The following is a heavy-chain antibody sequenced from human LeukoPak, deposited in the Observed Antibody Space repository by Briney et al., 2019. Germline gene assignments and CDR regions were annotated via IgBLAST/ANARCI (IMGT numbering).Heavy chain of an antibody. Sequence: GGSLRLSCAASGFTFSSYAMHWVRQAPGKGLEYVSAISSNGGSTYYANSVKGRFTISRDNAKNSLCLQMNSLRVEDTAVYYCARVGGHCSGGSCYSPSPNFDYWGQGTLVTVSS. D-gene: IGHD2-15*01. CDR3: ARVGGHCSGGSCYSPSPNFDY. V-gene: IGHV3-64*01. CDR1: GFTFSSYA. CDR2: ISSNGGST. J-gene: IGHJ4*02.